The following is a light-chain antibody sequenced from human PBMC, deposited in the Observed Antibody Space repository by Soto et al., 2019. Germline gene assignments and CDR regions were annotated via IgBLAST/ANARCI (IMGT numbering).Light chain of an antibody. CDR3: HQRSNWPLT. V-gene: IGKV3-11*01. CDR2: DAS. Sequence: EIVLTQSPATLSLSPGERATLSCRSSQSVSSYLAWYQQKPGQTPRLLIYDASNWATGIPARFSGSGSGTDFTLTISSLEPEDFAVYYSHQRSNWPLTFGGGTKVEIK. J-gene: IGKJ4*01. CDR1: QSVSSY.